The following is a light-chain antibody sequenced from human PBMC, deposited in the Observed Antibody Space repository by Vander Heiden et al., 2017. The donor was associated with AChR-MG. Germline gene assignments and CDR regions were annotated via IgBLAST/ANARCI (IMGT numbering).Light chain of an antibody. CDR2: DVS. CDR3: SAYTSSSTLWV. V-gene: IGLV2-14*01. CDR1: SSDVGGYNY. Sequence: QSALTQPASVSGSPGQSITISCTGTSSDVGGYNYVSWYQQHPGKAPKLMIYDVSNRTSGVSKRFSGSKSDNTATLTISGLQAEDEADYYCSAYTSSSTLWVFGGGTKLTVL. J-gene: IGLJ3*02.